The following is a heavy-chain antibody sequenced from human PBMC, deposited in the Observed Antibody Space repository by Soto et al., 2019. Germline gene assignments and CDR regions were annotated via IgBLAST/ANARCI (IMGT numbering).Heavy chain of an antibody. V-gene: IGHV4-59*01. CDR3: ARDIDNYYDSSGYYYYGMDV. D-gene: IGHD3-22*01. Sequence: SETLSLTCTVSGGSISSYYWSWIRQPPGKGLEWIGYIYYSGSTNYNPSLKSRVTISGDTSKNQFSLKLSSVTAADTAVYYCARDIDNYYDSSGYYYYGMDVWGQGTTVTVSS. CDR1: GGSISSYY. J-gene: IGHJ6*02. CDR2: IYYSGST.